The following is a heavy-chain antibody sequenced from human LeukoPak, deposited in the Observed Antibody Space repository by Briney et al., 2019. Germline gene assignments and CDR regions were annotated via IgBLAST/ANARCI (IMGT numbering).Heavy chain of an antibody. Sequence: SETLSLTCTVSGGSISSYYWSWIRQPPGKGLEWIGYIYYSGNTNYNPSLKSRVTISVDTSKNQFSLELDSVTAADTAVYYCARHAVTHYYFDYWGQGTLVTVSS. J-gene: IGHJ4*02. V-gene: IGHV4-59*08. CDR3: ARHAVTHYYFDY. CDR1: GGSISSYY. CDR2: IYYSGNT.